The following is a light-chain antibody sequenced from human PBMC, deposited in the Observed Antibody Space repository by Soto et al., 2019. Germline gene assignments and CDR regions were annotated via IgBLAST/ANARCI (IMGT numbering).Light chain of an antibody. J-gene: IGKJ1*01. V-gene: IGKV3D-20*01. Sequence: VVSLSXATLSLSRKAXXXXXGXASQSVAKYLSCCHQKXRRAASLLIYDGSXSGTGITPRFRGSGSGTDFTLTISRLEAEDFAVYYCQQYGSSLRTFGQGTKVDIK. CDR1: QSVAKY. CDR3: QQYGSSLRT. CDR2: DGS.